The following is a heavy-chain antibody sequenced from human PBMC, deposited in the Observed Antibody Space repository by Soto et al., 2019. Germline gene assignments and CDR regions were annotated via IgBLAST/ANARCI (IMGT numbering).Heavy chain of an antibody. CDR2: IYHSGTA. J-gene: IGHJ5*02. Sequence: QVQLQESGPGLVQPSETLSLTCTVSDGSISTYFWTWIRQPQRKGLEWMGHIYHSGTADYNPSLKRRVAMSVDTSKNQFSVNLTSVTAADTATYYCARGKYCSGGSCERFDPWGQGALVTVSS. D-gene: IGHD2-15*01. CDR3: ARGKYCSGGSCERFDP. CDR1: DGSISTYF. V-gene: IGHV4-59*13.